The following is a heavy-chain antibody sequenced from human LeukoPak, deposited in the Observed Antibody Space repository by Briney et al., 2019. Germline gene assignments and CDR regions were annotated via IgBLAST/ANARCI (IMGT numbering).Heavy chain of an antibody. CDR1: GFTFDDYG. D-gene: IGHD3-22*01. J-gene: IGHJ3*02. CDR3: ARGLDSSGYYDAFDI. V-gene: IGHV3-20*04. CDR2: TNWNGGST. Sequence: PGGSLRLSCAASGFTFDDYGMSWVRQAPGKGLEWVSGTNWNGGSTGYADSVKSRFTISRDNAKNSLYLQMNSLRAEDTALYYCARGLDSSGYYDAFDIWGQGTMVTVSS.